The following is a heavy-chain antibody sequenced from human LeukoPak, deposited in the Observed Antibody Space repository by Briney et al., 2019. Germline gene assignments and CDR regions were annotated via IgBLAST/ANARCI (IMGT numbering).Heavy chain of an antibody. V-gene: IGHV1-46*01. CDR3: ARVDSSDWYMGY. D-gene: IGHD6-19*01. CDR1: GYTFTRDY. Sequence: EASVKVSCKASGYTFTRDYMHWVRQAPGQGLEWVGRINPSGGSTRYAQRFQGRVTMTRDTSTGTVYMELSSLRSEDTAVYYCARVDSSDWYMGYWGQGTLVTVSS. CDR2: INPSGGST. J-gene: IGHJ4*02.